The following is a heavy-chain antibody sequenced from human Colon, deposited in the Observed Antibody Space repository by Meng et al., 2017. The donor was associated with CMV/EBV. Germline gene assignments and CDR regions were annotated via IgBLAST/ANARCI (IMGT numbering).Heavy chain of an antibody. V-gene: IGHV3-43*01. CDR2: ITSDGDST. J-gene: IGHJ4*02. Sequence: GESLKISCAASGFTFGDYTMHWVRQAPGKGLEWVSLITSDGDSTYYADSMKGRFTISRDNSKNLLYLQMNSLRIEDTALYYCAKDRVKKQLLYPDHWGQGTLVTVSS. CDR3: AKDRVKKQLLYPDH. D-gene: IGHD2-2*02. CDR1: GFTFGDYT.